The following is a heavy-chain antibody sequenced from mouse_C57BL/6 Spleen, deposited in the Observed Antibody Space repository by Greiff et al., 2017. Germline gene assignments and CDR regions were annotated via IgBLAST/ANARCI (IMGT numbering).Heavy chain of an antibody. Sequence: VQLQQSGAELVKPGASVKISCKASGYAFSSYWMNWVKQRPGKGLEWIGRIYPGDGYTNYNGKFKGKATLTADKSSSTAYMQLSSLTSEDSAVYFCARGGYNEWYMDVWGTGTTVTVSS. CDR1: GYAFSSYW. D-gene: IGHD2-14*01. CDR2: IYPGDGYT. V-gene: IGHV1-80*01. J-gene: IGHJ1*03. CDR3: ARGGYNEWYMDV.